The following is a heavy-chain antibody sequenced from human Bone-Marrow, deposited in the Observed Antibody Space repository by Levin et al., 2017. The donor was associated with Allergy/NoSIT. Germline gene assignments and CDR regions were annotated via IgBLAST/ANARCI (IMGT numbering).Heavy chain of an antibody. J-gene: IGHJ5*02. CDR2: IFYTGNT. CDR3: ARGQSVVAARPDWFDP. V-gene: IGHV4-30-4*08. D-gene: IGHD6-6*01. CDR1: GDSISSGDFY. Sequence: PSETLSLTCIVSGDSISSGDFYWSWIRQPPGKGLEWIGYIFYTGNTYSNPSLKSRVTISVDTSKNQFSLELRSVTAADTAAYYCARGQSVVAARPDWFDPWGQGTLVTVSS.